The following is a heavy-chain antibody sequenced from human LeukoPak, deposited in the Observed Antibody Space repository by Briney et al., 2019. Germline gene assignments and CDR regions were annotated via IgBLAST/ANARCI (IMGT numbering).Heavy chain of an antibody. V-gene: IGHV4-34*01. J-gene: IGHJ4*02. CDR3: GRRSRSTWNYRRGDY. D-gene: IGHD1-7*01. CDR2: IYYSGST. CDR1: GGSFSGYY. Sequence: SETLSLTCAVYGGSFSGYYWSWIRQPPGKGLQWIGCIYYSGSTYYKPSLKSRVTISVDTSKNQFSLKLTSVTAADTAVYYCGRRSRSTWNYRRGDYWGQGTLVTVSS.